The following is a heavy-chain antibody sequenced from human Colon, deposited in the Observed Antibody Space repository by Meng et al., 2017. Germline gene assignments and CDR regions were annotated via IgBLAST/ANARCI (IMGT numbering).Heavy chain of an antibody. CDR3: VRLVVTSPIDF. V-gene: IGHV4-38-2*02. D-gene: IGHD2-21*02. J-gene: IGHJ4*02. Sequence: SETLSLTCSVSGYFISSGYYWGWIRQPPGKGLEWIASIYQSGNTYYNPSLKSRVTISMDTSENQFSLRLSSVTAAATAIYYCVRLVVTSPIDFWGQGTLVTVSS. CDR2: IYQSGNT. CDR1: GYFISSGYY.